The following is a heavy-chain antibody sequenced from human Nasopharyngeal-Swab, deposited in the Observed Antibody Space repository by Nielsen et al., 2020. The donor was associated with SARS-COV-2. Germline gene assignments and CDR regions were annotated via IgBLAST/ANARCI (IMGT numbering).Heavy chain of an antibody. D-gene: IGHD2-2*01. J-gene: IGHJ4*02. V-gene: IGHV3-33*08. Sequence: GESLKISCAASGFTFSNAWMSWVRQAPGKGLEWVAVIWYDGSNKYYADSVKGRFTISRDNAKNSLYLQMNSLRAEDTAVYYCARDYCSSTSCYDYWGQGTLVTVSS. CDR2: IWYDGSNK. CDR3: ARDYCSSTSCYDY. CDR1: GFTFSNAW.